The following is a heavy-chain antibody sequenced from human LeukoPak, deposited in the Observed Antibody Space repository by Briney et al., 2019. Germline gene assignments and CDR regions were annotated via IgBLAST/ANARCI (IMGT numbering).Heavy chain of an antibody. D-gene: IGHD3-22*01. CDR3: ARDPYESDGVSYGAFDI. CDR2: IRHDGRDI. Sequence: GESLRLSCAASGFAFRSYWMTWVRQAPGKGLEWVANIRHDGRDIKYEDSVKGRFTISRDNARNSLSLQMSSLRVEDTAVYYCARDPYESDGVSYGAFDIWGQGTVVTVSS. CDR1: GFAFRSYW. V-gene: IGHV3-7*01. J-gene: IGHJ3*02.